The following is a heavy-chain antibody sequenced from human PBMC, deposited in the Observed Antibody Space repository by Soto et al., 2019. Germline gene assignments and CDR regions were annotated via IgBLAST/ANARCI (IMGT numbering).Heavy chain of an antibody. V-gene: IGHV6-1*01. CDR3: ARGESSSSAFDI. CDR1: GYSVYSTSAA. D-gene: IGHD6-6*01. CDR2: TYYRSKWYN. Sequence: HTISLTSALSGYSVYSTSAAWNWIRQSPSRGLELLGRTYYRSKWYNDSAVSVKSRITINPDTSKNQFSLQLNSVTPDDTAVYYCARGESSSSAFDIWGQGTMVTVSS. J-gene: IGHJ3*02.